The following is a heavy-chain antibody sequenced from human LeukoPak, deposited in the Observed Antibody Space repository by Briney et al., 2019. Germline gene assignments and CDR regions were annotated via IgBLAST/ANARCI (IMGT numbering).Heavy chain of an antibody. V-gene: IGHV3-11*04. Sequence: GGSLRLSCAASGLTVSSNYMSWVRQAPGKGLEWVSYISSSGSTIYYADSVKGRFTISRDNAKNSLYLQMNSLRAEDTAVYYCASLRRDGYNYGAFDIWGQGTMVTVSS. CDR3: ASLRRDGYNYGAFDI. CDR2: ISSSGSTI. D-gene: IGHD5-24*01. J-gene: IGHJ3*02. CDR1: GLTVSSNY.